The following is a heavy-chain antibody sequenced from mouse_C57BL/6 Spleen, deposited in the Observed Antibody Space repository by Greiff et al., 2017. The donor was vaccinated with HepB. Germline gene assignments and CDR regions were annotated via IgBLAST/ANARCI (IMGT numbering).Heavy chain of an antibody. CDR2: IWWDDDK. CDR1: GFSLSTFGMG. D-gene: IGHD2-5*01. CDR3: ARMDYSNYAMDY. V-gene: IGHV8-8*01. J-gene: IGHJ4*01. Sequence: QVTLKESGPGILQPSQTLSLTCSFSGFSLSTFGMGVGWIRQPSGKGLEWLAHIWWDDDKYYNPALKSRLTISKDTSKNQVFLKNANVDTADTATYYCARMDYSNYAMDYWGQGTSVTVSS.